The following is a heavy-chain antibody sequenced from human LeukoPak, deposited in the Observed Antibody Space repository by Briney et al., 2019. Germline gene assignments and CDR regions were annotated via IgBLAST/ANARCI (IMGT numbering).Heavy chain of an antibody. J-gene: IGHJ3*02. CDR2: INPNSCGT. D-gene: IGHD2-2*02. CDR1: GYTFTGYY. CDR3: ARDRGSSTSCYTRACDAFDI. Sequence: SVKVSCKASGYTFTGYYMHWLRQAPAQGLEWMGWINPNSCGTNYAQKFQGRVTMTRDTSISTAYMELSRLRSDDTAVYYCARDRGSSTSCYTRACDAFDIWGQGTMVTVSS. V-gene: IGHV1-2*02.